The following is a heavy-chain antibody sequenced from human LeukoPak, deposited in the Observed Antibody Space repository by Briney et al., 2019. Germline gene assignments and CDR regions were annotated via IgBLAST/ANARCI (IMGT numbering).Heavy chain of an antibody. J-gene: IGHJ4*02. CDR1: GFTFSSCS. Sequence: GGSLRLSCAASGFTFSSCSMNWVRQAPGKGLEWVSSISSSSSYIYYADSVKGRFTISRDNAKNSLYLQMNSLRAEDTAVYYCARDSGYSYGYCGDYWGQGTLVTVSS. CDR3: ARDSGYSYGYCGDY. CDR2: ISSSSSYI. V-gene: IGHV3-21*01. D-gene: IGHD5-18*01.